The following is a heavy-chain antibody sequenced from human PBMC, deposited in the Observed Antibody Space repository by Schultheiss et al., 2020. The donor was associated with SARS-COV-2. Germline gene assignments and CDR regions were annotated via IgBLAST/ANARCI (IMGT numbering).Heavy chain of an antibody. CDR1: GFTFSSYS. Sequence: GASLKISCAASGFTFSSYSMNWVRQAPGKGLEWVGRIKSKTDGGTTDYAAPVKGRFTISRDDSKNTLYLQMNSLKTEDTAVYYCARELGIWSSFDYWGQGTLVTVSS. D-gene: IGHD7-27*01. CDR3: ARELGIWSSFDY. V-gene: IGHV3-15*01. J-gene: IGHJ4*02. CDR2: IKSKTDGGTT.